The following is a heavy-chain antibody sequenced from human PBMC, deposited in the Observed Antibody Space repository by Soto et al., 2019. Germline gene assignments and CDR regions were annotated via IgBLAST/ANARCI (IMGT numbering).Heavy chain of an antibody. D-gene: IGHD3-3*01. V-gene: IGHV1-18*01. CDR1: GYTFTNYG. CDR3: ARDRYFDFLSCYYQSYFFDF. J-gene: IGHJ4*02. CDR2: ISPHNGNT. Sequence: ASVKVSCKASGYTFTNYGVSWVRQAPGQGLEWMGWISPHNGNTKFAQKFQGRVTMTTDTSTSTAYMELRSLGSDDTAVYYCARDRYFDFLSCYYQSYFFDFWGQGDLVTVS.